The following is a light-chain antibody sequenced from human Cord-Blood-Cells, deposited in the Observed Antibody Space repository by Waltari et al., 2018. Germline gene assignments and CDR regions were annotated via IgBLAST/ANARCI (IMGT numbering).Light chain of an antibody. CDR3: GTWDSSLSAGV. Sequence: QSVLTQPPSVSAAPGQKGTISCSGSSSNIGNNYVSWYQQLPGTAPKLLIYENNKRPSGIPDRFSGSKSGTSATLGITGLQTGDEADYYCGTWDSSLSAGVFVGGTKLTVL. V-gene: IGLV1-51*02. CDR2: ENN. J-gene: IGLJ2*01. CDR1: SSNIGNNY.